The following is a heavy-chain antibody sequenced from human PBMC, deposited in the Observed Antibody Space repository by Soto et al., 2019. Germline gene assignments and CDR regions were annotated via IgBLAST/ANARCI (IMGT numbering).Heavy chain of an antibody. D-gene: IGHD5-12*01. V-gene: IGHV3-53*01. J-gene: IGHJ6*02. CDR2: IYSGGST. CDR3: ASVSVATDYYYYYGMDV. CDR1: GFTVSSNY. Sequence: PGGSLRLSCAASGFTVSSNYMSWVRQAPGKGLEWVSVIYSGGSTYYADSVKGRFTISRDNSKNTLYLQMNSLRAEDTAVYYCASVSVATDYYYYYGMDVWGQGTTVTVSS.